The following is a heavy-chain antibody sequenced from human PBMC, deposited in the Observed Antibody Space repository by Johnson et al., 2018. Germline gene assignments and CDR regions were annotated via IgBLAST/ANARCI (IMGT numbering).Heavy chain of an antibody. V-gene: IGHV3-23*04. CDR1: GFTFNNYA. J-gene: IGHJ1*01. Sequence: VQLVQSGGGSVKPGRSLRLSCAASGFTFNNYAMTWVRQAPGEGLEWVSDISDSGDATFYANSVEGGFTISRDNSKNTLYLQMSSRRVEDTAVYYCVSASGITYPYFQHWGQGTLVTVSS. D-gene: IGHD3-10*01. CDR3: VSASGITYPYFQH. CDR2: ISDSGDAT.